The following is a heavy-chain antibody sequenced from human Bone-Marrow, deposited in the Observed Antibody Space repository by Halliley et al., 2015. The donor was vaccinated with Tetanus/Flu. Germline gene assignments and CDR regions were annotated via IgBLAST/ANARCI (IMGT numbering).Heavy chain of an antibody. V-gene: IGHV6-1*01. D-gene: IGHD6-6*01. CDR2: TYYRSKWYN. Sequence: RTYYRSKWYNDYAVSLKSRITINPATSKNQFSLQLNSVTPEDTAVYYCARDRSPEYSSSYFDYWGQGSLVTVSS. J-gene: IGHJ4*02. CDR3: ARDRSPEYSSSYFDY.